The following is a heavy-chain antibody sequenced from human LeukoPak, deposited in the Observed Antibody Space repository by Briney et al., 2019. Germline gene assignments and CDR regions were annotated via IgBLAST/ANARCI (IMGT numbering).Heavy chain of an antibody. CDR2: IYYSGKT. CDR1: GDSISSSSYF. J-gene: IGHJ5*02. CDR3: ARDPGAYYDSSGYLNWFDP. Sequence: PSETLSLTCTVSGDSISSSSYFWGWIRQPPGKGLEWIGSIYYSGKTYYNPSLKSRVSISVDTSKNQFSLKLSSVTAADTAVYYCARDPGAYYDSSGYLNWFDPWGQGTLVTVSS. D-gene: IGHD3-22*01. V-gene: IGHV4-39*07.